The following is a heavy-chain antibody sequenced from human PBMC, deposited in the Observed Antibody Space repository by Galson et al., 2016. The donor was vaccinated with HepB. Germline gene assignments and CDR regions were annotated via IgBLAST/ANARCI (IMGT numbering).Heavy chain of an antibody. V-gene: IGHV3-7*03. Sequence: SLRLSCAVSGLTFNIQYMSWVRQAPGKGLEWVANIEKDGSEENYVDSVKGRFTISRDNAKNSAYLQMNNVRAEDTAIYYCVAGAGWPPDYWGQGTLVSVSS. D-gene: IGHD2-15*01. CDR3: VAGAGWPPDY. CDR1: GLTFNIQY. CDR2: IEKDGSEE. J-gene: IGHJ4*02.